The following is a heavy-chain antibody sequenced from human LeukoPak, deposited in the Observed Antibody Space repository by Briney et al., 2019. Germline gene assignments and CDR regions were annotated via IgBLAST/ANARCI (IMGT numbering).Heavy chain of an antibody. D-gene: IGHD6-19*01. CDR3: ARVCSGGWYSVDYFDY. CDR1: GFPLSSYA. Sequence: PGGSLRLSCAASGFPLSSYAMSWVRQASGKGLEWVSATSSSDPGTYYADSVRGRFTISRDNAKNSLYLQMNSLRAEDTAVYYCARVCSGGWYSVDYFDYWGQGTLVTVSS. CDR2: TSSSDPGT. V-gene: IGHV3-23*01. J-gene: IGHJ4*02.